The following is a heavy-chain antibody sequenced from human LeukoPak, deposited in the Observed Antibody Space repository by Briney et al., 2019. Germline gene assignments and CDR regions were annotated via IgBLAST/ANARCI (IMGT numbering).Heavy chain of an antibody. CDR1: GFTVSSNY. D-gene: IGHD3-22*01. Sequence: PGGSLRLSCAASGFTVSSNYMSWVRQAPGKGLEWVSVIYSGGSTYYADSVKGRFTISRDNSKNTLYLQMNSLRADDTAVYYCARDLNSGYPGGYDYWGQGTLVTVSS. CDR2: IYSGGST. V-gene: IGHV3-53*01. CDR3: ARDLNSGYPGGYDY. J-gene: IGHJ4*02.